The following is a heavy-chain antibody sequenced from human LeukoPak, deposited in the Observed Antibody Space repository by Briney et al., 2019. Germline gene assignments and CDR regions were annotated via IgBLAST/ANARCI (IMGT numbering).Heavy chain of an antibody. CDR2: INPYNGNT. D-gene: IGHD2/OR15-2a*01. CDR1: GYTFTTYG. J-gene: IGHJ6*02. Sequence: ASVKVSCKASGYTFTTYGITWVRQAPGQGLECMGWINPYNGNTNYAQKFQGRVTMTTDTSTSTAYMELRSLRSDDTAVYYCARYVSARGPPYALAVWGQGTTVTVSS. CDR3: ARYVSARGPPYALAV. V-gene: IGHV1-18*01.